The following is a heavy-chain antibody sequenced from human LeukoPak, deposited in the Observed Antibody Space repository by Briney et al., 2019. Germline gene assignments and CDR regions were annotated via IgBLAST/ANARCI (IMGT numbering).Heavy chain of an antibody. Sequence: PSETLSLTCTVSGDSMSPYFWTWVRQSPGKGLEWVGYIYQTTTTYNPSLKGRVTISTDMSQNQLSLKVASVTAADTAVYYCARNFPGRTGDVWGKGTTVIVSS. V-gene: IGHV4-59*01. CDR1: GDSMSPYF. CDR3: ARNFPGRTGDV. CDR2: IYQTTT. J-gene: IGHJ6*04.